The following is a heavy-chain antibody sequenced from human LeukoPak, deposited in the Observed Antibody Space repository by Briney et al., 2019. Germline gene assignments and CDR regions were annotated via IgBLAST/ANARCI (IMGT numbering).Heavy chain of an antibody. CDR3: ASTRTGGYYDSSGYYRNLWGY. CDR2: IIPILGIA. Sequence: GASVKVSCKASGYTFTSYDINWVRQATGQGLEWMGRIIPILGIANYAQKFQGRVTITADKSTSTAYMELSSLRSEDTAVYYCASTRTGGYYDSSGYYRNLWGYWGQGTLVTVSS. J-gene: IGHJ4*02. D-gene: IGHD3-22*01. CDR1: GYTFTSYD. V-gene: IGHV1-69*04.